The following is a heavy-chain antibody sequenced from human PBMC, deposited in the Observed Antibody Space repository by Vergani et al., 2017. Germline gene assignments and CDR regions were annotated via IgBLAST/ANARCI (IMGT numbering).Heavy chain of an antibody. CDR2: IGTAGDT. V-gene: IGHV3-13*01. CDR3: AKVGRSEVAGTFGAFDI. Sequence: VQLEESGGGLVQPGGSLRLSCAASGFTFSTYDMHWVRQATGKGLEWVSAIGTAGDTYYPGSVKGRFTISRDNSKNTLFLHMNSLRPEDTAVYYCAKVGRSEVAGTFGAFDIWGQGTMVTVSS. D-gene: IGHD6-19*01. J-gene: IGHJ3*02. CDR1: GFTFSTYD.